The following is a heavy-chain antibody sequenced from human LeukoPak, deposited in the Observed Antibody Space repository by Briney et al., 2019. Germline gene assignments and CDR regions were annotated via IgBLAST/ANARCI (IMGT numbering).Heavy chain of an antibody. CDR3: ARVGLRLSNNKVVVVAATRSYFDY. Sequence: GASVKVSCKASGYTFTGYYMHWVRQAPGQGLEWMGWINPNSGGTNYAQKFQGRVTMTRDTSISTAYMELSRLRSDDTAVYYCARVGLRLSNNKVVVVAATRSYFDYWGQGTLVTVSS. CDR1: GYTFTGYY. D-gene: IGHD2-15*01. CDR2: INPNSGGT. J-gene: IGHJ4*02. V-gene: IGHV1-2*02.